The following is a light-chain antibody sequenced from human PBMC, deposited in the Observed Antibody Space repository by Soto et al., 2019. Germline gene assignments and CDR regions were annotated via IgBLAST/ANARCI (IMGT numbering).Light chain of an antibody. CDR1: QSVSNNY. Sequence: EFVLTQSPGTLSLSPGERATLSCRASQSVSNNYLAWYQQKPGQAPRLLIFVSSDRATGIPDRFSGSGSGTDFTLTISRLEPEDFAVYYCQQYGNSPPYTFGQGTKLEIK. V-gene: IGKV3-20*01. J-gene: IGKJ2*01. CDR2: VSS. CDR3: QQYGNSPPYT.